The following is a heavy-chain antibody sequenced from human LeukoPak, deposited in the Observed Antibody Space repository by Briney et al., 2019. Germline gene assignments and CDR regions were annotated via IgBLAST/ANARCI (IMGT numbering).Heavy chain of an antibody. CDR3: ASLHCSSTSCYHGY. CDR2: IYYSGYT. V-gene: IGHV4-39*07. CDR1: GGSISSSSYY. Sequence: SETLSLTCTVSGGSISSSSYYWGWIRQPPGKGLEWIGNIYYSGYTYYNPSLKSRVTISIDTSENQFSLKLSSVTAADTAVYYCASLHCSSTSCYHGYWGQGTLVTVSS. D-gene: IGHD2-2*01. J-gene: IGHJ4*02.